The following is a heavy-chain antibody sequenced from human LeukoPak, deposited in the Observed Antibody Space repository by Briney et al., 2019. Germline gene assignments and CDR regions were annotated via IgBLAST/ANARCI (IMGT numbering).Heavy chain of an antibody. CDR1: GGSISSGGYY. CDR2: IYYSGST. V-gene: IGHV4-31*03. D-gene: IGHD3-10*01. Sequence: SETLSLTCTVSGGSISSGGYYWSWIRQPPGKGLEWIGYIYYSGSTYYNPSLKSRVTISVDTSKNQFSLKLSSVTAADTAVYYCAVAGGSGSYYSLAEYFQHWGQGTLVTVSS. CDR3: AVAGGSGSYYSLAEYFQH. J-gene: IGHJ1*01.